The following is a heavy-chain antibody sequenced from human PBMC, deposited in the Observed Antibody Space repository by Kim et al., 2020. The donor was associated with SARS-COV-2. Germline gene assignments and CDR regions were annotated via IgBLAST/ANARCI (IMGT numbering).Heavy chain of an antibody. CDR2: IKSKTDGGTT. V-gene: IGHV3-15*01. CDR3: TTDPSASGGLLLRYFDWFSNQYPTRYGWFDP. D-gene: IGHD3-9*01. J-gene: IGHJ5*02. CDR1: GFTFSNAW. Sequence: GGSLRLSCAASGFTFSNAWMSWVRQAPGKGLEWVGRIKSKTDGGTTDYAAPVKGRFTISRDDSKNTLYLQMNSLKTEDTAVYYCTTDPSASGGLLLRYFDWFSNQYPTRYGWFDPWGQGTLVTVSS.